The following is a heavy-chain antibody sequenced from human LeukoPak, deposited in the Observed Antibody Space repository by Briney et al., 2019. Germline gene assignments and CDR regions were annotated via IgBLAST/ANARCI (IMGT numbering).Heavy chain of an antibody. CDR1: GFPFSSYA. CDR2: ISGSGGST. Sequence: PGGSLRLSCAASGFPFSSYAMSWVRQAPGKGLEWVSAISGSGGSTYYADSVKGRFTISRDNSKNTLYLQMNSLRAEDTAVYYCAKVYDSSGYYFNYWGQGTLVTVSS. D-gene: IGHD3-22*01. CDR3: AKVYDSSGYYFNY. J-gene: IGHJ4*02. V-gene: IGHV3-23*01.